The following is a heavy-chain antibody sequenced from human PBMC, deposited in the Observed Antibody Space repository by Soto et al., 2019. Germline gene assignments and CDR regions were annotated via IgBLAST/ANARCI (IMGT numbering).Heavy chain of an antibody. D-gene: IGHD5-18*01. CDR1: GFAFATWA. J-gene: IGHJ4*02. V-gene: IGHV3-23*01. Sequence: GRALRLSGAVSGFAFATWAMSWARQAPGKGLESVSNTSGSGGSTYYADSVRRRFTVSRGTSKNTLYLQMNSLGAEGTAIYYCAKGPSYNYGYHLDCWGRGTLVTVSS. CDR2: TSGSGGST. CDR3: AKGPSYNYGYHLDC.